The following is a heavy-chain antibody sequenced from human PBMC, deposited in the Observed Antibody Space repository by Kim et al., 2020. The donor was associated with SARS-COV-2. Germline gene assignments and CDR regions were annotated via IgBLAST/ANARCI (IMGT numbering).Heavy chain of an antibody. D-gene: IGHD6-19*01. CDR3: AKAVGSMAARAIED. V-gene: IGHV3-23*01. CDR1: GFTFSSYS. Sequence: GGSMRLSCAASGFTFSSYSMSWVRQAPGKGPEWVSVVSGSGDKTYYAESVKGRFTISRDRSTNTVYLQMSSLRAEDTAIYYCAKAVGSMAARAIEDWGQGPLVAV. CDR2: VSGSGDKT. J-gene: IGHJ4*02.